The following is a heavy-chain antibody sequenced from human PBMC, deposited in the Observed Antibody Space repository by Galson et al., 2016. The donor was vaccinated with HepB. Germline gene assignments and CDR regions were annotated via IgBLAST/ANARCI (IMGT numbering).Heavy chain of an antibody. CDR3: AKDSLLPMYYFDY. V-gene: IGHV3-23*01. Sequence: SLRLSCAASGFTFSSYAMSWVRQAPGKGLEWVSAISGRGGRTYYAESVKGRFPISRHNSKNTLYLQMNSLRAEDTAVYYCAKDSLLPMYYFDYWGQGTLVTVSS. CDR2: ISGRGGRT. J-gene: IGHJ4*02. CDR1: GFTFSSYA.